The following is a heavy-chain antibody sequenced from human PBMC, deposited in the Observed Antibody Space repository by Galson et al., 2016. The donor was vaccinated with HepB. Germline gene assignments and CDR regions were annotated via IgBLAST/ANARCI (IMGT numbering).Heavy chain of an antibody. Sequence: SLRLSCAASGFSFSSFAMHWVRQAPGKGLESVSGISDSGDETYYADSVKGRFAISRDNAKKTLWLQMNSLRAEDTAVYYCAKVYSRTRYYWYGMDVWGQGTTVTVSS. V-gene: IGHV3-23*01. CDR3: AKVYSRTRYYWYGMDV. J-gene: IGHJ6*02. CDR1: GFSFSSFA. CDR2: ISDSGDET. D-gene: IGHD2-21*01.